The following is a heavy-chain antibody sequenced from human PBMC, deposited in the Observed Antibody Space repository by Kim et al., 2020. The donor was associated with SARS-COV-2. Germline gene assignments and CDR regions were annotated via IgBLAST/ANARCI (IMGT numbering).Heavy chain of an antibody. CDR3: ARDLKEGFGELLGH. Sequence: ADSVKGRFTISRDNAKNSLYLQMNGLRAEDTAVYYCARDLKEGFGELLGHWGQGTLVTVSS. J-gene: IGHJ4*02. V-gene: IGHV3-11*06. D-gene: IGHD3-10*01.